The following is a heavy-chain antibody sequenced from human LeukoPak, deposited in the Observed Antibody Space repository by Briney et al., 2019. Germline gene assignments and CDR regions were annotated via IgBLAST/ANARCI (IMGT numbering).Heavy chain of an antibody. CDR1: RFTFSSYW. CDR3: ARGRGGVNGASDI. J-gene: IGHJ3*02. D-gene: IGHD2-8*02. CDR2: IKQDGSEK. Sequence: GGSLRLSCAASRFTFSSYWMSWVRQAPGKGLEWVANIKQDGSEKHYVDSVKGRFTISRDNAKNSLYLQMNSLRVEDTAVYYCARGRGGVNGASDIWGQGTMVTVSS. V-gene: IGHV3-7*01.